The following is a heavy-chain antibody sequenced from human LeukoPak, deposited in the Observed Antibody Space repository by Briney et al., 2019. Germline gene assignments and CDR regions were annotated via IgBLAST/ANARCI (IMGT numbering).Heavy chain of an antibody. D-gene: IGHD6-19*01. CDR1: GGSISTDLYY. CDR3: ARGSGWNSFDP. J-gene: IGHJ5*02. V-gene: IGHV4-61*02. CDR2: IYSNGWT. Sequence: PSQTLSLTCTVSGGSISTDLYYWTWIRQPAGKGLEWIGRIYSNGWTDYNPPLKSRVGTSIDTSKNHFSLKMSLATAADTALYYCARGSGWNSFDPWGQGTLVTVSS.